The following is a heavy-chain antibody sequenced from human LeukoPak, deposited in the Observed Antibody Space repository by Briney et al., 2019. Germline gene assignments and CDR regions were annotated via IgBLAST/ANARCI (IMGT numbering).Heavy chain of an antibody. J-gene: IGHJ4*02. V-gene: IGHV3-23*01. Sequence: GGSLRLSCAASGFTFRNYAMSWVRQAPGKGLDWVSVISGSGDSTNYADSVKGRITISRDNSKNTVYLQMNSLRAEDTAIYYCAKDRIYDFWSGYYNYVDYWGQGTLVTVSS. CDR3: AKDRIYDFWSGYYNYVDY. CDR1: GFTFRNYA. D-gene: IGHD3-3*01. CDR2: ISGSGDST.